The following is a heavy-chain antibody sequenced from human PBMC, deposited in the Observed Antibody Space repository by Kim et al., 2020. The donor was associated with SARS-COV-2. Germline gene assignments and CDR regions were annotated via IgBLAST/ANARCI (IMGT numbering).Heavy chain of an antibody. D-gene: IGHD3-9*01. J-gene: IGHJ4*02. Sequence: TSDADPGKGRCTISRDNAKNTLYLQMNSLRAEDTAVYYCARGDYDIAYWGQGTLVTVSS. CDR3: ARGDYDIAY. CDR2: T. V-gene: IGHV3-74*01.